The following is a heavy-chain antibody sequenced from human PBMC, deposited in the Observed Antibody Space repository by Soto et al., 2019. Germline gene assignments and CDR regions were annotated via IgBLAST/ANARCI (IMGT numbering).Heavy chain of an antibody. J-gene: IGHJ4*02. Sequence: LRLSCAASGLTVSNNYMSWVRQAPGKGLEWVSVIYSGGTTYYADSVKGRFTISRDNSKNTLYLQMNSLRADDTAVYYCARDTTVTTPSYFDYWGQGTLVTVSS. CDR2: IYSGGTT. V-gene: IGHV3-66*01. D-gene: IGHD4-17*01. CDR3: ARDTTVTTPSYFDY. CDR1: GLTVSNNY.